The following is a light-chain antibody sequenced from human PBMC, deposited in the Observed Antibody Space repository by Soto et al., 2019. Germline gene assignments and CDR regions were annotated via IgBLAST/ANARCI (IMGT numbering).Light chain of an antibody. J-gene: IGLJ1*01. Sequence: QSALTQPASVSGSPGQSITISCTGTSSDVGGYNYVSWYQHHPGKAPQLMIYDVSNRPSGVSNRFSGSKSGNTASLPISGLQAEDEADYYCSSYTSSSTPYVFGPGTKLTVL. CDR2: DVS. CDR1: SSDVGGYNY. V-gene: IGLV2-14*01. CDR3: SSYTSSSTPYV.